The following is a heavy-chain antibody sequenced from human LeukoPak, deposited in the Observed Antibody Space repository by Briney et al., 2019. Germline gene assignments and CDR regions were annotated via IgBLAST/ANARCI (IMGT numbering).Heavy chain of an antibody. CDR2: INPNSGGT. J-gene: IGHJ5*02. D-gene: IGHD3-16*01. V-gene: IGHV1-2*02. CDR3: ARGLPFSPVNWFDP. CDR1: GDTFTGYY. Sequence: GASVKVSCKASGDTFTGYYIHWVRQAPGQGLECMGWINPNSGGTNYAQRFQGRVSMTRDRSISTAYMELRSLRSDDTAVYYCARGLPFSPVNWFDPWGQGTLVTVSS.